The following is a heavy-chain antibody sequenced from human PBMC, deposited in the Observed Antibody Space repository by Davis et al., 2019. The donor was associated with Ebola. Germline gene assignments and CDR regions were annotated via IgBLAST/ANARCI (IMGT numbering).Heavy chain of an antibody. CDR3: ARGSCGAGSCPLAY. V-gene: IGHV1-69*02. Sequence: SVQVSCKASGPTFSSYTISWVRQAPGQGLEWMGRIIPILGIANYAQKFQGRVTITADGSTNYMELRYLRSDDTAVYYCARGSCGAGSCPLAYWGQGSLVTVSS. J-gene: IGHJ4*02. CDR2: IIPILGIA. D-gene: IGHD2-15*01. CDR1: GPTFSSYT.